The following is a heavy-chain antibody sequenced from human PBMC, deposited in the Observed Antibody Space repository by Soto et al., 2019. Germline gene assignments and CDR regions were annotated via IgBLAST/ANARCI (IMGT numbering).Heavy chain of an antibody. V-gene: IGHV5-51*07. CDR2: IYPGDSDT. Sequence: GQSLKRSGEGSGGKVPKQWIGWVHQKTGKGLEWMGIIYPGDSDTRSSPSFQGQVTFSADRSISTAYLQWTSLKASDTAIYYCARLFGYRSDYYHGIDVWGQGTTVTLS. CDR3: ARLFGYRSDYYHGIDV. J-gene: IGHJ6*02. D-gene: IGHD2-15*01. CDR1: GGKVPKQW.